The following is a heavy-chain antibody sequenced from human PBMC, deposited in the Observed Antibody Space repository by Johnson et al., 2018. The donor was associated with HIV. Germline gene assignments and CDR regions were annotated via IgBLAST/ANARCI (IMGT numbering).Heavy chain of an antibody. CDR1: GFPFSDYY. V-gene: IGHV3-11*01. D-gene: IGHD1-26*01. Sequence: VQLVESGGGLVKPGGSLRLSCAASGFPFSDYYMTWIRQTPGKGLECLAYISTSGSSIYYTDSVKGRVTISRDNAKNSLYLQMNSLRAEDTALYYCAKDILVGAMGGAFDIWGQGTMVTVSS. J-gene: IGHJ3*02. CDR2: ISTSGSSI. CDR3: AKDILVGAMGGAFDI.